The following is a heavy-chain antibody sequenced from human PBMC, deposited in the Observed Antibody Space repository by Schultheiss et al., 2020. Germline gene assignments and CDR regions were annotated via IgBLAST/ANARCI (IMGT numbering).Heavy chain of an antibody. Sequence: TLSLTCTVSGGSISSGSYYWSWIRQPAGKGLEWIGRIYTSGSTNYNPSLKSRVTISVDTSKNQFSLKLSSVTAADTAVYYCARDPSSGWYDAFDIWGQGTMVTVSS. J-gene: IGHJ3*02. D-gene: IGHD6-19*01. CDR3: ARDPSSGWYDAFDI. V-gene: IGHV4-61*02. CDR1: GGSISSGSYY. CDR2: IYTSGST.